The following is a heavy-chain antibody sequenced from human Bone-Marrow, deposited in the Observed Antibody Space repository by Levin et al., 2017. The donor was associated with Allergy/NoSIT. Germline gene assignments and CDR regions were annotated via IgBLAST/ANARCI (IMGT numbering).Heavy chain of an antibody. CDR1: GFTFSRYW. J-gene: IGHJ4*01. Sequence: GESLKISCAASGFTFSRYWMTWVRQAPGKGLEWLANIKQDGSETYYLDSVEGRFTISRDNARNSLSLQMDRLRAEDTALYYCARGGGYDGGNFDLWGHGTLVTVSS. CDR2: IKQDGSET. D-gene: IGHD5-12*01. V-gene: IGHV3-7*03. CDR3: ARGGGYDGGNFDL.